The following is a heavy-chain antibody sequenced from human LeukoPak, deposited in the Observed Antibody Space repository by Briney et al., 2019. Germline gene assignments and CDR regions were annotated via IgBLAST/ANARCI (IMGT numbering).Heavy chain of an antibody. V-gene: IGHV3-23*01. Sequence: GGSLRLSCAASGFTFSSYAMNWVRQSPGKGLEWVSGISGNGVTRHYADSVKGRLTISRDNSKSTLYLQMNSLRPEDTAVYYCAKDLTYYYDISGSYYGYYFDYWGQGTLVTVSS. CDR1: GFTFSSYA. J-gene: IGHJ4*02. CDR2: ISGNGVTR. D-gene: IGHD3-22*01. CDR3: AKDLTYYYDISGSYYGYYFDY.